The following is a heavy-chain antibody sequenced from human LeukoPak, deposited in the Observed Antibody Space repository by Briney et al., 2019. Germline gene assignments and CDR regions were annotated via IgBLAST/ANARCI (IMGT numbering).Heavy chain of an antibody. D-gene: IGHD3-10*01. J-gene: IGHJ3*02. CDR1: GGSISSSSYY. V-gene: IGHV4-39*01. Sequence: SETLSLTCTVSGGSISSSSYYWGWIRQPPGKGLEWIGSIYYSGSTYYNPSLKSRVTISVDTSKNQFPLKLSSVTAADTAVYYCAGRARGALRSAFDIWGQGTMVTVSS. CDR3: AGRARGALRSAFDI. CDR2: IYYSGST.